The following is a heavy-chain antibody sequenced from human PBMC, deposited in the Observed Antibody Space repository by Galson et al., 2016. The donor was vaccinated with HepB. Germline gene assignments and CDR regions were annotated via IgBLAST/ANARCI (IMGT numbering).Heavy chain of an antibody. D-gene: IGHD5/OR15-5a*01. V-gene: IGHV4-39*01. CDR3: ARLNIVSLGLDN. Sequence: SETLSLTCTVSGGSISTSSYYWGWIRQPPGKGLEWIGSIYYSGSTYYNPSLKSRVTMSLDTSKNQISLKVDSVTAADAAVYYGARLNIVSLGLDNWGQGSLVTASS. CDR1: GGSISTSSYY. CDR2: IYYSGST. J-gene: IGHJ4*02.